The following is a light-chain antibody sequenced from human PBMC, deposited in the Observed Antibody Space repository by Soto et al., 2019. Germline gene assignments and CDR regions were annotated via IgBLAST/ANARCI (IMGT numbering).Light chain of an antibody. CDR3: QQYYRYPLT. CDR1: QSFSTW. CDR2: DVS. Sequence: DIQMTQSPSTLSASVGDRVTITCRASQSFSTWLAWYQQKPGRAPNLLIYDVSSLESGVPSRFSGSGSGTEFTLTISSLQPDDFATSDCQQYYRYPLTFGGGTTVEIK. V-gene: IGKV1-5*01. J-gene: IGKJ4*01.